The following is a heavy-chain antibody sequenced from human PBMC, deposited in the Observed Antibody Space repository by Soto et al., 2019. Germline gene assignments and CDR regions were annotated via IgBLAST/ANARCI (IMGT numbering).Heavy chain of an antibody. CDR1: GGTFSSYA. CDR2: IIPFFGTA. J-gene: IGHJ4*02. CDR3: ARDFRWDHDILTGHGELDY. D-gene: IGHD3-9*01. Sequence: QVQLVQSGAEVKKPGSSVKVSCKASGGTFSSYAISWVRQAPGQGLEWMGGIIPFFGTANYPQKFQGRVTITADESTSTAYMELISLRSEDTAVYYCARDFRWDHDILTGHGELDYWGQGTLVTVSS. V-gene: IGHV1-69*01.